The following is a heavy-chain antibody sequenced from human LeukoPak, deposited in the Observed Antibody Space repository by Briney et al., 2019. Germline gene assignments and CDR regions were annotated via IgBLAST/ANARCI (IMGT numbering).Heavy chain of an antibody. D-gene: IGHD3-10*01. CDR3: ARDFTMAY. CDR2: IIPIFGTA. V-gene: IGHV1-69*01. Sequence: SVKVSCKASGGTFSSYAISWVRQAPGQGLEWMGGIIPIFGTANYAQKFQGRVTITADESTSTAYMELRSLRSDDTAVYYCARDFTMAYWGQGTLVTVSS. J-gene: IGHJ4*02. CDR1: GGTFSSYA.